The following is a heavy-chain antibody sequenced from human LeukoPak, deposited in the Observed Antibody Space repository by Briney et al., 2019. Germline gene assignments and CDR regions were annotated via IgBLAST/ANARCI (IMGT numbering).Heavy chain of an antibody. CDR2: INAGNGNT. Sequence: ASVKVSFKASGYTFTSYAMHWVRQAPGQRLEWMGWINAGNGNTKYSQKFQGRVTITRDASASTAYMELSSLRSEDTAVYYCAKGYCSSTSCYPFDYWGQGTLVTVSS. J-gene: IGHJ4*02. V-gene: IGHV1-3*01. CDR3: AKGYCSSTSCYPFDY. CDR1: GYTFTSYA. D-gene: IGHD2-2*01.